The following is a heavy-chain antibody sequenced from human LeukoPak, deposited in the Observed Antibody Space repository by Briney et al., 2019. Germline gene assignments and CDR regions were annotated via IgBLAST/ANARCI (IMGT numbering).Heavy chain of an antibody. CDR2: IYHSGST. D-gene: IGHD1-26*01. CDR3: ARAYSGSYSFDY. J-gene: IGHJ4*02. CDR1: GGSISSSNW. Sequence: SETLSLTCAVSGGSISSSNWWSWVRQPPGKGLEWIGEIYHSGSTNYNPSLKSRVTISVDKFKNQFSLKLSSVTAADTAVYYCARAYSGSYSFDYWGQGTLVTVSS. V-gene: IGHV4-4*02.